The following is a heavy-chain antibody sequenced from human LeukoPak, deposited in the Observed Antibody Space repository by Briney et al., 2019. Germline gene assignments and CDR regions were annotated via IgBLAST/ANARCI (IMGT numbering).Heavy chain of an antibody. CDR2: INHSGST. CDR1: GGSFSGYY. CDR3: ARGIGTLSSYDAFDI. V-gene: IGHV4-34*01. Sequence: SETLSLTCAVYGGSFSGYYWSWIRQPPGKGLEWIGEINHSGSTNYNPSLKSRVTISVDTSKNQFSLKLSSVTAADTAVYYCARGIGTLSSYDAFDIWGQGTMVTVSS. D-gene: IGHD1/OR15-1a*01. J-gene: IGHJ3*02.